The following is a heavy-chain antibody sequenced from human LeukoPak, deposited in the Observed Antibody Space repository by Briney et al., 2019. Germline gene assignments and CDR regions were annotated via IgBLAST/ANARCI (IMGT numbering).Heavy chain of an antibody. CDR2: INPYSGGT. Sequence: ASVTVSCKSSGYPLTGYYVHWVRQVPGQGLEWMGWINPYSGGTNYAQKFQGRVTMTRDTSITSVFMDLSSLRSDDTAVYFCARGCNSGSCSLDYWGQGTLVIVSS. CDR1: GYPLTGYY. CDR3: ARGCNSGSCSLDY. J-gene: IGHJ4*02. V-gene: IGHV1-2*02. D-gene: IGHD2-15*01.